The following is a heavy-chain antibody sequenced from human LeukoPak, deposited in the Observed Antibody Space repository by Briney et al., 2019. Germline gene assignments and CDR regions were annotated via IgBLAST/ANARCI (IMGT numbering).Heavy chain of an antibody. CDR3: ARDPHCSSTNCPFDF. D-gene: IGHD2-2*01. V-gene: IGHV4-4*02. CDR1: GGSISSSDW. Sequence: SGTLSLTCAVSGGSISSSDWWSWVRQPPGRGLEWIGYIWRSDHTNYNPSLKSRVTMSLDKSKNQFSLKLSSVTAADTAVYYCARDPHCSSTNCPFDFWAREPWSSSPQ. CDR2: IWRSDHT. J-gene: IGHJ4*02.